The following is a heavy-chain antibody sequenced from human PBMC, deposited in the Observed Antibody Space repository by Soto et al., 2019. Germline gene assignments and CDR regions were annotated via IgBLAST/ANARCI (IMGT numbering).Heavy chain of an antibody. CDR2: ISSSSSYT. D-gene: IGHD5-12*01. CDR1: GFSFSSYW. J-gene: IGHJ4*02. CDR3: ARDHHRYSGYDYVDY. Sequence: GGSLRLSCAYSGFSFSSYWMHLIRQAPGKGLEWVSYISSSSSYTNYADSVKGRFTISRDNAKNSLYLQMNSLRAEDTAVYYCARDHHRYSGYDYVDYWGQGTLVTVSS. V-gene: IGHV3-11*05.